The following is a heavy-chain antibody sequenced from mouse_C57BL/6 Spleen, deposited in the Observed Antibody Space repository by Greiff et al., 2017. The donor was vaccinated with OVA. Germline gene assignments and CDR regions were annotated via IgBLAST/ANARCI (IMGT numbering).Heavy chain of an antibody. Sequence: VQLQQPGAELVMPGASVKLSCKASGYPFTSYWMHWVKQRPGQGLEWIGEIDPSDSYTNNNQKLEGKSTLTVDNSSSTDYMQISSLTYEDSAVYYCARSDYHVGMGYWGQGTTLTVSS. CDR3: ARSDYHVGMGY. D-gene: IGHD5-5*01. CDR1: GYPFTSYW. CDR2: IDPSDSYT. J-gene: IGHJ2*01. V-gene: IGHV1-69*01.